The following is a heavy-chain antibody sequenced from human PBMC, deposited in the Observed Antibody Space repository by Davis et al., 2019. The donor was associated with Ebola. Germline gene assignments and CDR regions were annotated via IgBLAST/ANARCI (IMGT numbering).Heavy chain of an antibody. V-gene: IGHV4-30-2*01. Sequence: PSETLSLTCAVSGGSISRGGYSWSWIRQPPGKGMEWIGYIYHSGSTYYNPSPKSRVTISVDTSKNQFSLKLNSVTAADTAVYYCASVNGGQWFDYWGQGTLVTVSS. CDR3: ASVNGGQWFDY. CDR2: IYHSGST. CDR1: GGSISRGGYS. J-gene: IGHJ4*02. D-gene: IGHD6-19*01.